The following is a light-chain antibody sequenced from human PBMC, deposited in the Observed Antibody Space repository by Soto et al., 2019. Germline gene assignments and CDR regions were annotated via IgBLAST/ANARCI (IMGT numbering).Light chain of an antibody. Sequence: QSALTQPASVSGSPGQPITISCTGTSSDVGGYNYVSWYQQHPGKAPKLMIYDVSNRPSAVSNRFSGSKSGNTASLTISGLQAADEADYYCSAYTSSSTLGVFGGGTKVTVL. V-gene: IGLV2-14*01. CDR1: SSDVGGYNY. CDR3: SAYTSSSTLGV. CDR2: DVS. J-gene: IGLJ2*01.